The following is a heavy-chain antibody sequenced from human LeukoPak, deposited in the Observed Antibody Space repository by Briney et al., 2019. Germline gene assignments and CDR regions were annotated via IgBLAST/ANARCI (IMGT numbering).Heavy chain of an antibody. CDR1: GFTFSSYP. CDR3: ARGTTRGSDY. J-gene: IGHJ4*02. V-gene: IGHV3-64*01. Sequence: GGSLRLSCATSGFTFSSYPMYWLRQAPGKGLEYVLGISSNGDSTYYANSVKGRFTISRDNSKNTLYLQMGSLRPEDMAVYYCARGTTRGSDYWGQGTLVTVSS. D-gene: IGHD1-1*01. CDR2: ISSNGDST.